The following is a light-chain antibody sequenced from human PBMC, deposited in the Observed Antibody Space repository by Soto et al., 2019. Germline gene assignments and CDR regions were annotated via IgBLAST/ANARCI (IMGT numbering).Light chain of an antibody. Sequence: EIVVTQSPATVSLSPGERATLSCRTSQSVATYLPWFQQKPGQAPKILIYDASNRAAGTPARFSGSGSGTDFTLTISRLEPEDFAVYYCQQRSSWPPGTFGQGTRLEIK. V-gene: IGKV3-11*01. CDR1: QSVATY. CDR2: DAS. J-gene: IGKJ5*01. CDR3: QQRSSWPPGT.